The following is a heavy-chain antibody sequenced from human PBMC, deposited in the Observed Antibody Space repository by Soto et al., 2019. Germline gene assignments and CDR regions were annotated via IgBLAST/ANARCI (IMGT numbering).Heavy chain of an antibody. Sequence: SETLSLTCAVYGGSFSGYYWSWIRQPPGKGLEWIGEINHSGSTNYNPSLKSRVTISVDTSKNQFSLKLSSVTAADTAVYYCAGTYYYDSSGFWHLRGQGTLVTVSS. CDR1: GGSFSGYY. CDR3: AGTYYYDSSGFWHL. D-gene: IGHD3-22*01. V-gene: IGHV4-34*01. CDR2: INHSGST. J-gene: IGHJ4*02.